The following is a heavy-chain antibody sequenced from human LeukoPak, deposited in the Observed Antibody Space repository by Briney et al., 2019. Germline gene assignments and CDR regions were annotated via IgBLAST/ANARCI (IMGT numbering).Heavy chain of an antibody. Sequence: SETLSLTCAVYGGSFSGYYWSWIRQPPGKGLEWIGYIYYSGSTNYNPSLKSRVTISVDTSKNQFSLKLSSVTAADTAVYYCARSRVANDWFDPWGQGTLVTVSS. D-gene: IGHD2-15*01. V-gene: IGHV4-59*01. CDR3: ARSRVANDWFDP. CDR1: GGSFSGYY. CDR2: IYYSGST. J-gene: IGHJ5*02.